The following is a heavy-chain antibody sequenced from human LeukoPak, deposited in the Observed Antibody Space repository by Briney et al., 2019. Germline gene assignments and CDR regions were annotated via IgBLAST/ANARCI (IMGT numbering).Heavy chain of an antibody. CDR1: GYTFTTYN. J-gene: IGHJ4*02. V-gene: IGHV1-18*01. Sequence: ASVKVSCKASGYTFTTYNINWVRQAPGQGLEWMGWISGYNGNTNYAQKLQGRVTMTTDTSTSTAYMELRSLKSDDTAVYYCAKDKGAAANPYYFDYWGQGTLVTVSS. CDR3: AKDKGAAANPYYFDY. D-gene: IGHD6-13*01. CDR2: ISGYNGNT.